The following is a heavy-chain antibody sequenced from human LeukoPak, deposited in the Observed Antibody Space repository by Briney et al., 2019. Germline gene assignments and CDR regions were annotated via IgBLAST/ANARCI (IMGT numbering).Heavy chain of an antibody. CDR1: GFTFSSFA. J-gene: IGHJ4*02. CDR2: ISSSGGDA. V-gene: IGHV3-23*01. D-gene: IGHD3-10*01. CDR3: ARGGFDVIITMLRGVPIDS. Sequence: GGSLRLSCAASGFTFSSFAMNWVRQAPGKGLEWVSAISSSGGDAYYADSVKGRFTISRDNSKNTIYMQTNSLRVEDTAVYYCARGGFDVIITMLRGVPIDSWGQGTLVTVSS.